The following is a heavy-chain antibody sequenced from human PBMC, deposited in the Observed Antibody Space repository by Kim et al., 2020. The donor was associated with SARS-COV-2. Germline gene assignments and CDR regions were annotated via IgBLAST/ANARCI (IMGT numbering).Heavy chain of an antibody. CDR2: ISGSGGST. CDR1: GFTFSSYA. CDR3: AKEGREETGYSSGWYLPRWFDP. D-gene: IGHD6-19*01. J-gene: IGHJ5*02. Sequence: GGSLRLSCAASGFTFSSYAMSWVRQAPGKGLEWVSAISGSGGSTYYADSVKGRFTISRDNSKNTLYLQMNSLRAEDTAVYYCAKEGREETGYSSGWYLPRWFDPWGQGTLVTVSS. V-gene: IGHV3-23*01.